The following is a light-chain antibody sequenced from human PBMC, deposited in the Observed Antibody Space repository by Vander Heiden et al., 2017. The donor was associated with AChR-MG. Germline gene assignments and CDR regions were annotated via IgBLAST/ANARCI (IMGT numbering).Light chain of an antibody. CDR1: QSVLYSSNNKNY. CDR3: QQDDSTPPVT. V-gene: IGKV4-1*01. CDR2: WAS. Sequence: DIVMTQSPDSLAVSLGERATINCKSSQSVLYSSNNKNYLAWYQQKPGLPPKLLIYWASTRESGVPDRFSGSGSGTDFTLTISSLQAEDVAVYYCQQDDSTPPVTFGGGTKVEIK. J-gene: IGKJ4*01.